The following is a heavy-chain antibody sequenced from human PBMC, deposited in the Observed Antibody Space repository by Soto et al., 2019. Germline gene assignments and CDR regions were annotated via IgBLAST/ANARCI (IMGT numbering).Heavy chain of an antibody. D-gene: IGHD6-13*01. V-gene: IGHV4-4*02. Sequence: PSEPLSLTCTVSAVPGGSITSSHWWSWVRQAPGKGLEWIGEIHHSGRTNYNPSLRSRVTISVDKSNNQFSLKLSAVTAADTAGYYCSRDVGHVADSSPPGHFDVWGQGSMVTVSA. CDR1: AVPGGSITSSHW. J-gene: IGHJ4*02. CDR3: SRDVGHVADSSPPGHFDV. CDR2: IHHSGRT.